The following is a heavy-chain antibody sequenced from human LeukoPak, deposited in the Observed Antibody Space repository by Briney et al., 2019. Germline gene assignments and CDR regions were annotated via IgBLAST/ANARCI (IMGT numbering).Heavy chain of an antibody. V-gene: IGHV3-48*04. Sequence: PGGSLRLSCAASGFTFSSYSMNWVRQAPGKGLEWVSYISSSSSXIYYADSVKGRFTISRDNAKNSLYLQMNSLRAEDTAVYYCARXXXXXXGVLDYWGQGTLVTVSS. CDR2: ISSSSSXI. CDR1: GFTFSSYS. CDR3: ARXXXXXXGVLDY. J-gene: IGHJ4*02. D-gene: IGHD3-10*01.